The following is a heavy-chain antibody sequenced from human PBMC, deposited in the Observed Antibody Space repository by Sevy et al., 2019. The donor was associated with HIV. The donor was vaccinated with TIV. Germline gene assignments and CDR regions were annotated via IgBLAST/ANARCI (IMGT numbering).Heavy chain of an antibody. CDR2: ISSSSSYI. V-gene: IGHV3-21*01. Sequence: GGSLRLSCAASGLTFSSYSMNWVRQAPGKGLEWVSSISSSSSYIYYADSVKGRFTISRDNAKNSLYLQMNSLRAEDTAVYYCARDEGYDSSGYYYDRYFDYWGQGTLVTVSS. CDR1: GLTFSSYS. J-gene: IGHJ4*02. CDR3: ARDEGYDSSGYYYDRYFDY. D-gene: IGHD3-22*01.